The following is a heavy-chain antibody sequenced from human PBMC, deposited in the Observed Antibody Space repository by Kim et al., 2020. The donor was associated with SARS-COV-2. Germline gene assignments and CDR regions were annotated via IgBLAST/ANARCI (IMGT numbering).Heavy chain of an antibody. CDR2: IYYSGST. CDR3: ARLPDPGILTGYYAPDDAFDI. D-gene: IGHD3-9*01. J-gene: IGHJ3*02. V-gene: IGHV4-39*01. Sequence: SETLSLTCTVSGGSISSSSYYWGWIRQPPGKGLEWIGSIYYSGSTYYNPSLKSRVTISVDTSKNQFSLKLSSVTAADTAVYYCARLPDPGILTGYYAPDDAFDIWGQGTMVTVSS. CDR1: GGSISSSSYY.